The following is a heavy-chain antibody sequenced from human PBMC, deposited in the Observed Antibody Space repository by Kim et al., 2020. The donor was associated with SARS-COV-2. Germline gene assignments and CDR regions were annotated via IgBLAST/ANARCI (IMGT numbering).Heavy chain of an antibody. J-gene: IGHJ4*02. CDR1: GGSISSSSYY. D-gene: IGHD6-19*01. Sequence: SETLSLTCTVSGGSISSSSYYWGWIRQPPGKGLEWIGSIYYTGSTYYNPSLKSRVTISVDTSKNQFSLKLSSVTAADTAAYYCARHWRQWMDTTPSYFDYWGQGTLVTVSS. CDR3: ARHWRQWMDTTPSYFDY. CDR2: IYYTGST. V-gene: IGHV4-39*01.